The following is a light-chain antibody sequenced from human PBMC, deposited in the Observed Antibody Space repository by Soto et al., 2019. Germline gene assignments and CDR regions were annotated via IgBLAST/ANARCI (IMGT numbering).Light chain of an antibody. V-gene: IGKV3-11*01. CDR3: HHRSNWPPRLT. CDR2: DAS. Sequence: ESVLTQSPATLSLSPGERATLSCRASQSISNYLAWYQQKPGQAPRLLIYDASNRAPGVPARFSGSGAGTEFTLTLRSLDPEDFAVYYCHHRSNWPPRLTFGGGTKVEI. J-gene: IGKJ4*01. CDR1: QSISNY.